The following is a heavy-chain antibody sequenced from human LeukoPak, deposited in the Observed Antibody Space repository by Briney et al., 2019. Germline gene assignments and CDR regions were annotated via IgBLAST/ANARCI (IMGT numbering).Heavy chain of an antibody. Sequence: ASVKVSCKASGGTFSSYAISWVRQAPGQGLEWMGRIIPILGIANYAQKFQGRVTITADKSTSTAYMELSSLRSEDTAVYYCATRARGYSYGHSFDYWGQGTLVTVSS. J-gene: IGHJ4*02. CDR2: IIPILGIA. CDR3: ATRARGYSYGHSFDY. CDR1: GGTFSSYA. D-gene: IGHD5-18*01. V-gene: IGHV1-69*04.